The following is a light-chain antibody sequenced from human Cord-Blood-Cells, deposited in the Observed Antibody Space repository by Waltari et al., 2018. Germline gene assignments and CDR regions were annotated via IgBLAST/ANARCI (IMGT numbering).Light chain of an antibody. V-gene: IGLV2-11*01. CDR2: DVS. J-gene: IGLJ3*02. CDR1: SSDVGGYNY. Sequence: QSALTQPRSVSGSPGQSVTISCTGTSSDVGGYNYVSWYQQHPGKAPKLMIYDVSKRPSGVPGRFSGSKSGNTASLTISVLQAEEEADYYCCSYAGSYTWVFGGGTKLTVL. CDR3: CSYAGSYTWV.